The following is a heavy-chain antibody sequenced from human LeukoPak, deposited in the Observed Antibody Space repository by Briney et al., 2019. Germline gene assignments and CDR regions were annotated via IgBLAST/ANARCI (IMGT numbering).Heavy chain of an antibody. D-gene: IGHD4-17*01. CDR3: ARKRDGGDYHIDY. Sequence: SETLSLTCTVSGDSISSSDYYWSWIRQRPGKGLEWIGYICYSGTTYYNPSLKSRITISVDTSKNQFSLNLRSVTAADTALYHCARKRDGGDYHIDYWGQGTLVTVSS. V-gene: IGHV4-31*03. CDR2: ICYSGTT. J-gene: IGHJ4*02. CDR1: GDSISSSDYY.